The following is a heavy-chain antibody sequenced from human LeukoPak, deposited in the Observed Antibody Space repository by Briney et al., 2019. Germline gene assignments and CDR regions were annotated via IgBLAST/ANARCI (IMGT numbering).Heavy chain of an antibody. J-gene: IGHJ3*02. D-gene: IGHD3-22*01. V-gene: IGHV4-34*01. CDR3: VNYDSSGLGAFDI. CDR2: INHSGST. Sequence: SETLSLTCAVYGGSFSGYYWSWIRQPPGKGLEWIGEINHSGSTNYNPSLKSRVTISVDTSKNQFSLKLSSVTAADTAVYYCVNYDSSGLGAFDIWGQGTMVTVSS. CDR1: GGSFSGYY.